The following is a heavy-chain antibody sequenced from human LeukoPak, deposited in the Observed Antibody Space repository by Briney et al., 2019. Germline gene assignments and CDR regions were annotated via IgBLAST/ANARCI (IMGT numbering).Heavy chain of an antibody. V-gene: IGHV5-51*01. Sequence: GESLKISCEGSGYSFTNYWIGWVRQMPGKGLEWMGIIYPGDSDTRYSPSFQGQVTISADKSINTAYLQWSSLKASDTAMYYCARRTPNYNYDYWGQGTLVTVSS. D-gene: IGHD3-10*01. CDR3: ARRTPNYNYDY. J-gene: IGHJ4*02. CDR1: GYSFTNYW. CDR2: IYPGDSDT.